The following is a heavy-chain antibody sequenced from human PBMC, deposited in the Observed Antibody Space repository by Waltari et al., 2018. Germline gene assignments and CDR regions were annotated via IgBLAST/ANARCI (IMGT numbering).Heavy chain of an antibody. J-gene: IGHJ4*02. CDR2: ISTDGSIT. D-gene: IGHD6-19*01. V-gene: IGHV3-74*01. CDR1: GFPFSNYW. CDR3: VKYSSSFLGDC. Sequence: EVQLVESGGGLVQPGGSLRLSCAASGFPFSNYWMHGVRQAPGKGLVSVSKISTDGSITNYADSVKGRFTISRDNAENTLSLQMHSLRAEDTAVYYCVKYSSSFLGDCWGQGTLVTVSS.